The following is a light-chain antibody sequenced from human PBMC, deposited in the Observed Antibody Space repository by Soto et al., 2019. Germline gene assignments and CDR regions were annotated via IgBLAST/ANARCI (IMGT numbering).Light chain of an antibody. J-gene: IGLJ3*02. CDR3: VLYMGIGTWV. V-gene: IGLV8-61*01. CDR2: STN. Sequence: QTVVTQEPSFSVSPGGTVTITCGLSSGSVSTSYYPSWYQQTPGQAPRTLIYSTNTRSSGVPDRFSGSILGNKAALTITGAQADDESDYYCVLYMGIGTWVFGGGTKLTVL. CDR1: SGSVSTSYY.